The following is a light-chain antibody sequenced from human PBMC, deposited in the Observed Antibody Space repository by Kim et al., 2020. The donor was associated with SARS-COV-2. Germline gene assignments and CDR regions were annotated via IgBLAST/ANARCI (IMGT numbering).Light chain of an antibody. CDR3: LLSYSDSRV. CDR2: DTG. V-gene: IGLV7-46*01. J-gene: IGLJ2*01. Sequence: PGGPVPPPCTSGTGPVTSGHFPYWFQQKPGQAPTTLIFDTGNRHSWTPARFSGSLLGGKAALTLSAARPEDEADYYCLLSYSDSRVFGGGTQLTVL. CDR1: TGPVTSGHF.